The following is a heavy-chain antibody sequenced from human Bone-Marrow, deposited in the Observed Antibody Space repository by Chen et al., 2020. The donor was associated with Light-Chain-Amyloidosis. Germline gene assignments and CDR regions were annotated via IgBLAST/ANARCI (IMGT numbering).Heavy chain of an antibody. V-gene: IGHV3-23*04. CDR3: AKDISYDDILPGYPADAFDI. D-gene: IGHD3-9*01. CDR2: ISGGGGRR. Sequence: EVQLVESGGGLLQRGGSLRLSCAASGFAFSSYAMSWVRQAPGKGLGWGSTISGGGGRRYYGDSVKSQLTISSDNSKSALFLQMNGLRAEDTAVYYCAKDISYDDILPGYPADAFDIWGQGTMVTVSS. CDR1: GFAFSSYA. J-gene: IGHJ3*02.